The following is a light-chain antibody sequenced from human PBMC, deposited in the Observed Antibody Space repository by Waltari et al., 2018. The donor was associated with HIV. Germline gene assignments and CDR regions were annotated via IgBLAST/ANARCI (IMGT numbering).Light chain of an antibody. CDR3: QQYDTSLGS. J-gene: IGKJ2*03. CDR2: GAS. V-gene: IGKV3-20*01. Sequence: EVVLTQSPGTLSLSPGERATLSCRASQSVSSSFLAWYQQKPGQAPRLLIYGASNRATGIPDRFSCSVSGTDFTLTINRLEPEDFAVYYCQQYDTSLGSFGQGTKLEIK. CDR1: QSVSSSF.